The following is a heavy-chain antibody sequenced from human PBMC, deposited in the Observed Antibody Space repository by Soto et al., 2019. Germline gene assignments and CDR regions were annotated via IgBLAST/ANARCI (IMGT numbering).Heavy chain of an antibody. Sequence: EVQLVESGGGLVQPGGSLRLSCAASGFTFSGSVMHWVRQASGKGLEWVGRIRSKANSYATAYAASVKGRFTISRDDSKNTAYLQMNSLKTEDTAVYYCTRHRLGATVSYGMDVWGQGTTVTVSS. CDR3: TRHRLGATVSYGMDV. CDR2: IRSKANSYAT. CDR1: GFTFSGSV. V-gene: IGHV3-73*02. J-gene: IGHJ6*02. D-gene: IGHD1-26*01.